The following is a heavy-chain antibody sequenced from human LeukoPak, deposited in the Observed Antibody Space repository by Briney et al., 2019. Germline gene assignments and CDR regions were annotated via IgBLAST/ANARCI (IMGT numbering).Heavy chain of an antibody. Sequence: SETLSLTCTVSGGSISSGSYYWSWIRQPAGKGLEWIGRIYTSGSTNYNPSLKSRVTISVDTSKNQFSLKLSSVTAADTAVYYCSSSGWSRPYYFDYWGQGTLVTVSS. CDR1: GGSISSGSYY. D-gene: IGHD6-19*01. CDR3: SSSGWSRPYYFDY. CDR2: IYTSGST. V-gene: IGHV4-61*02. J-gene: IGHJ4*02.